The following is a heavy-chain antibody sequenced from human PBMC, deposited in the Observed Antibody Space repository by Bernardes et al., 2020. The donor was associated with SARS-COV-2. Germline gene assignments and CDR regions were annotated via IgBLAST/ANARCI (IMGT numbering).Heavy chain of an antibody. D-gene: IGHD3-22*01. Sequence: GGCLSLSCAASGFTFTNYSMNWVRQAPGKGLEWVSSISSSSSYIYYADEVKGRFTISRDNAKNSVYLQMNSLRAEDTAVYHCARDLLTDYDSSGYYLPDGFEIWGQGTMVTVSS. CDR2: ISSSSSYI. V-gene: IGHV3-21*06. CDR1: GFTFTNYS. J-gene: IGHJ3*02. CDR3: ARDLLTDYDSSGYYLPDGFEI.